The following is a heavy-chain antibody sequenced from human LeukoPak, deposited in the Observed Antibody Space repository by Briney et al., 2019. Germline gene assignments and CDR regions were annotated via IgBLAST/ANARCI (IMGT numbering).Heavy chain of an antibody. CDR1: GGSINSYY. V-gene: IGHV4-4*07. Sequence: PSETLSLTCTASGGSINSYYRSWIRQPAGKGLEWIGRIYSSGSTNYNPSLKSRVSMSVDTSKNQFSLKLTSVTAADTAVYYCARGGKATVVTMWGQGILVTVSS. D-gene: IGHD4-23*01. CDR2: IYSSGST. J-gene: IGHJ4*02. CDR3: ARGGKATVVTM.